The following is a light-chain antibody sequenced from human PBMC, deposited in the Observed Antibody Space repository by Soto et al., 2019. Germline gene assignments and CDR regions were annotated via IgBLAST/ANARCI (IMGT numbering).Light chain of an antibody. CDR1: QSVSNNY. J-gene: IGKJ4*01. CDR2: GTS. Sequence: EIVLTQSPGTLSLSPGERATLSCRASQSVSNNYLAWYQQKPGQAPRLLLHGTSNGATGIPDRFSGSGSGTDFTLTFSRLEPEDFAVYYCEYYGTSITFGGGTKVDI. CDR3: EYYGTSIT. V-gene: IGKV3-20*01.